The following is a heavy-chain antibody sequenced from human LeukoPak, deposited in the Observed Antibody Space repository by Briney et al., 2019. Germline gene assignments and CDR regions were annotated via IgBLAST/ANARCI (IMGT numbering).Heavy chain of an antibody. J-gene: IGHJ4*02. Sequence: PGGSLRLSCVGTGFSFSNYWMNWVRQAPGKGLEWVANIKEDGSQIYYVDSVKGRFTISRDNAKNSVYLQMNSLRAEDTAVYYCAGSSGWLFDYWGQGTQVAVSS. D-gene: IGHD6-19*01. CDR3: AGSSGWLFDY. CDR2: IKEDGSQI. V-gene: IGHV3-7*01. CDR1: GFSFSNYW.